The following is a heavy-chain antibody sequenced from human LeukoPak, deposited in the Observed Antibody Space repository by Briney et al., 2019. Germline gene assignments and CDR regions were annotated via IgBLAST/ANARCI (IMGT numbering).Heavy chain of an antibody. J-gene: IGHJ4*02. CDR2: ISGNGGST. Sequence: SGGSLRLSCAASGFTFSSYAMSWVRQAPGKGLEWVSIISGNGGSTNYADSVKGRFTISRDNSKNTLYLQMNSLRAEDTAVYYCAKPYYGSGSYYGFNYYAFDYWGQGTLVTVSS. D-gene: IGHD3-10*01. CDR3: AKPYYGSGSYYGFNYYAFDY. V-gene: IGHV3-23*01. CDR1: GFTFSSYA.